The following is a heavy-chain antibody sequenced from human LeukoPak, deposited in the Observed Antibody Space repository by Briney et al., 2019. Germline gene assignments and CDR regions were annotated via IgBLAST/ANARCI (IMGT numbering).Heavy chain of an antibody. J-gene: IGHJ4*02. Sequence: ASVKVSCKASGYTFTSYDINWVRQATGQGLEWVGWMSPNSGDTGYAQKFQGRVTMTRNTSISTAYLGLSSLRSEDTAMYYCARVGGYCSSTSCYMFDYWGQGTLVTVSS. CDR1: GYTFTSYD. CDR2: MSPNSGDT. V-gene: IGHV1-8*01. CDR3: ARVGGYCSSTSCYMFDY. D-gene: IGHD2-2*02.